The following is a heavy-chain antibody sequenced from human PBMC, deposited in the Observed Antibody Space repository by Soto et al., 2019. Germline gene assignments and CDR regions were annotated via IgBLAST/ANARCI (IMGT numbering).Heavy chain of an antibody. V-gene: IGHV4-39*01. CDR2: IFYSGTT. CDR3: ARRTDYGDYSDAFDV. J-gene: IGHJ3*01. D-gene: IGHD4-17*01. CDR1: GDTISSSDYY. Sequence: QLQLQESGPGLVKPSETLSLTCTASGDTISSSDYYWGWIRQPPGRGLEWIGNIFYSGTTYYNPSLKSRVTISVDTSRNQFSLKLSSATAADTAVYYCARRTDYGDYSDAFDVWGHGSMVTVSS.